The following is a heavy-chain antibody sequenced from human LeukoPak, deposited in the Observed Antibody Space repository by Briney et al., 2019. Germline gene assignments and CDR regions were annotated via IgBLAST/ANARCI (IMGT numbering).Heavy chain of an antibody. D-gene: IGHD6-19*01. CDR1: GFTFSDYY. CDR3: ARSMGIAVSRNSNFDY. V-gene: IGHV3-11*04. Sequence: GGSLRLSCAASGFTFSDYYMSWIRQAPGKGLEWVSYISSSGSTIYYADSVKGRVTISRDNARNTLYLQMNSLRAEDSAVYYCARSMGIAVSRNSNFDYWGQGILVTVSS. J-gene: IGHJ4*02. CDR2: ISSSGSTI.